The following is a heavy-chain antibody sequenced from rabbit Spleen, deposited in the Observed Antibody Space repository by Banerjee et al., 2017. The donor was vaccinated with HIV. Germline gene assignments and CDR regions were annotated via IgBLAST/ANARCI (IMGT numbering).Heavy chain of an antibody. CDR2: IYNGDGTT. D-gene: IGHD1-1*01. CDR3: ARDTSSSFSSYGMDL. J-gene: IGHJ6*01. Sequence: QSLEESGGDLVKPGASLTLTCTASGFSFSSSYYMCWVRQAPGKGLELIACIYNGDGTTYYASWVNGRFTVSKSSSTTVTLQMTRLTAADTATYFCARDTSSSFSSYGMDLWGPGTLVTVS. V-gene: IGHV1S40*01. CDR1: GFSFSSSYY.